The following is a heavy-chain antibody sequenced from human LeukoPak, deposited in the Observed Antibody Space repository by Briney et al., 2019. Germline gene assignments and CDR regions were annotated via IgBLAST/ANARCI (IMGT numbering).Heavy chain of an antibody. J-gene: IGHJ4*02. D-gene: IGHD3-10*01. CDR1: GFTFSSYS. Sequence: PGGSLRLSCAASGFTFSSYSMNWVRQAPGKGLEWVPSISSSSSYIYYADSVKGRFTIPRGNAKNSLYLQMNSLRAEDTAVYYCARGLRGSGPLDYWGQGTLVTVSS. CDR2: ISSSSSYI. V-gene: IGHV3-21*01. CDR3: ARGLRGSGPLDY.